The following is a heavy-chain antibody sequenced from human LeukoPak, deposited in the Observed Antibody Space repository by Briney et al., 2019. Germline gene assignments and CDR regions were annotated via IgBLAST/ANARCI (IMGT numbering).Heavy chain of an antibody. CDR3: ARRNWNRRKGTDY. J-gene: IGHJ4*02. Sequence: RPSETLSLTCAVYGGSFSGYYWSWIRQPPGKGLEWIGEINHSGSTNYNPSLKSRVTISVDTSKNQFSLKLSSVTAADTAVYYCARRNWNRRKGTDYWGQGTLVTVSS. D-gene: IGHD1-1*01. V-gene: IGHV4-34*01. CDR1: GGSFSGYY. CDR2: INHSGST.